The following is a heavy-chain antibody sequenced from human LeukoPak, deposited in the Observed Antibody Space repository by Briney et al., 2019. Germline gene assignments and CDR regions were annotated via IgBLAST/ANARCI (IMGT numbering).Heavy chain of an antibody. V-gene: IGHV3-23*01. CDR2: ITGSGGRT. CDR3: ARSLRNAFDI. CDR1: GFTFSTYG. Sequence: GGSLRLSCEVSGFTFSTYGMSWVRQAPGKGLEWVSAITGSGGRTYYADSVKGRFTISRDNAKNSLSLQMNSLRAEDTAVFFCARSLRNAFDIWGQGTMVTVSS. J-gene: IGHJ3*02. D-gene: IGHD3-3*01.